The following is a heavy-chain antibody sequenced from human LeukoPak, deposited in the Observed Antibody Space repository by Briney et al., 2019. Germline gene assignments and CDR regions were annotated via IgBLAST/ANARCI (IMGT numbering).Heavy chain of an antibody. D-gene: IGHD2/OR15-2a*01. CDR2: ISSGSVNT. V-gene: IGHV3-23*01. CDR3: AKAGGGIIALGSRYIDF. J-gene: IGHJ4*02. Sequence: GGSLRLSCAASGFTFSDSAMNWVRQAPGKGLEWVSAISSGSVNTYYVDSVEGRFTISRVNSKNTLYLQLNSLRAEDTAVYYCAKAGGGIIALGSRYIDFWGQGTLVTVSS. CDR1: GFTFSDSA.